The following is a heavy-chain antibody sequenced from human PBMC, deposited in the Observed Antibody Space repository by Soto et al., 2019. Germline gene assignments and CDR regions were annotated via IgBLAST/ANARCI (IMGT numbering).Heavy chain of an antibody. CDR3: ARSRGYCSGGSCYVDY. Sequence: QVQLVQSGAEVKKPGSSVKVSCKASGGTFSSYAISWVRQAPGQGLEWMGGIIPIFGTANYAQKFQGRVTMTADESTSTAYMELSSLRSEDTAVYYCARSRGYCSGGSCYVDYWGQGTLVTVSS. J-gene: IGHJ4*02. CDR1: GGTFSSYA. D-gene: IGHD2-15*01. CDR2: IIPIFGTA. V-gene: IGHV1-69*12.